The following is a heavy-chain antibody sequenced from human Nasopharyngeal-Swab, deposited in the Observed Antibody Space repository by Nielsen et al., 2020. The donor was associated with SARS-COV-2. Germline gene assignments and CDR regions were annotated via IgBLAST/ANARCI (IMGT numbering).Heavy chain of an antibody. J-gene: IGHJ4*02. V-gene: IGHV3-7*03. CDR2: IKQDGSEK. CDR3: ARDSRGYSYGYIYFDY. CDR1: GFTFSSYR. Sequence: GESLKISCAASGFTFSSYRMSWVRQAPGKGLEWVANIKQDGSEKYYVDSVKGRFTISRDNAKNSLYLQMNSLRAEDTAVYYCARDSRGYSYGYIYFDYWGQGTLVTVSS. D-gene: IGHD5-18*01.